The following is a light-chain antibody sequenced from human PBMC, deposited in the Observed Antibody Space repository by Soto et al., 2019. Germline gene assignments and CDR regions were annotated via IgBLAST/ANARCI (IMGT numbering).Light chain of an antibody. Sequence: DSFKTPSPDSLTVSLGQRANINCKSSQTVLYSSNNKNYLSWYQQKPGQPPKLFIYWASIRESGVPDRFSGSGSGTDFTLTISSLQAEDVAVYYCQQYYSTSITFGQGTRLEIK. V-gene: IGKV4-1*01. CDR3: QQYYSTSIT. CDR2: WAS. CDR1: QTVLYSSNNKNY. J-gene: IGKJ5*01.